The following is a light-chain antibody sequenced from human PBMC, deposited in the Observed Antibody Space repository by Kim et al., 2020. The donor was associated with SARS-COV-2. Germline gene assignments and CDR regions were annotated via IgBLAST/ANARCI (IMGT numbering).Light chain of an antibody. CDR3: QQYGSSPRYT. J-gene: IGKJ2*01. V-gene: IGKV3-20*01. Sequence: EIVLTQSPATLSVSPGQRATLSCRASQSVRNNLAWYQQKPGQPPRLLIYGASTRATGIPDRFSGSGSGTDFTLTISRLEPEDFAVYYCQQYGSSPRYTFGQGTKLEI. CDR1: QSVRNN. CDR2: GAS.